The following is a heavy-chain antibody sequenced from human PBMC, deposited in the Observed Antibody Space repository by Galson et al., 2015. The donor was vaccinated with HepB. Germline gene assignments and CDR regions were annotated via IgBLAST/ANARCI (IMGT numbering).Heavy chain of an antibody. D-gene: IGHD3-10*01. J-gene: IGHJ2*01. CDR2: IWYDGSNK. Sequence: SLRLSCAASGFTFSSYAMHWVRQAPGKGLEWVAVIWYDGSNKYYADSVKGRFTISRDNSKNTLYLQMNSLRAEDTAVYYCARGRGYFDLWGRGTLVTVSS. V-gene: IGHV3-33*08. CDR1: GFTFSSYA. CDR3: ARGRGYFDL.